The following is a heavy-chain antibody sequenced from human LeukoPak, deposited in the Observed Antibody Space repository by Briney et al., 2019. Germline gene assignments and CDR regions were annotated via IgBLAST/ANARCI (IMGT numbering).Heavy chain of an antibody. D-gene: IGHD6-13*01. Sequence: PGGSLRLSCAASGFTFSNYAMSWVRQAPGKGLEWVSVISGLGGSTYYADSVKGRSAISRDNSKSTLWLQMNSLRADDTAIYYCARDVEARISAAGTFDYWGQGSLVTVSS. V-gene: IGHV3-23*01. CDR2: ISGLGGST. CDR1: GFTFSNYA. J-gene: IGHJ4*02. CDR3: ARDVEARISAAGTFDY.